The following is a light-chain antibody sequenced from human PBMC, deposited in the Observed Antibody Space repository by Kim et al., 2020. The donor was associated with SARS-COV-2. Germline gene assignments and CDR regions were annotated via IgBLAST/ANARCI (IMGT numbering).Light chain of an antibody. J-gene: IGLJ3*02. CDR2: SNN. V-gene: IGLV1-44*01. Sequence: ELTQPPSASGTPGQRVTISCSGSSSNIGSNTVNWYQQLPGTAPKLLIYSNNQRPSGVPDRFSGSKSGTSASLAISGLQSEDEADYYCAAWDDSLNAWV. CDR1: SSNIGSNT. CDR3: AAWDDSLNAWV.